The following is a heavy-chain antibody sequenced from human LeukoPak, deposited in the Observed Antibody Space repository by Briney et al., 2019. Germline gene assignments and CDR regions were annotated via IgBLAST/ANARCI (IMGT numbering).Heavy chain of an antibody. V-gene: IGHV1-2*02. Sequence: ASVKVSCKASGGTFSSYAISWVRQAPGQGLEWLGWINPKSGGTDYAQQFQGRVTMTRDTSSSTDYLEVRGLRSDDTAVYYCARGAEAETSPLDFWGQGTPVTVSS. CDR3: ARGAEAETSPLDF. J-gene: IGHJ4*02. D-gene: IGHD6-13*01. CDR2: INPKSGGT. CDR1: GGTFSSYA.